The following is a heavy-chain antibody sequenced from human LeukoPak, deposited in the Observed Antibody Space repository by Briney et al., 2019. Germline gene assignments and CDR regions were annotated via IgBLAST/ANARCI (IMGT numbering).Heavy chain of an antibody. CDR3: AKGSSASRPYYFDY. V-gene: IGHV3-66*01. Sequence: GGSLRLSCAASGFTVSSNYMSWVRQAPGKGLEWVSMIYSGGSTYYADSVKGRFTISRDNSKNSLYLHMNSLRAEDTAVYHCAKGSSASRPYYFDYWGQGILVTVSS. CDR1: GFTVSSNY. CDR2: IYSGGST. J-gene: IGHJ4*02. D-gene: IGHD2-2*01.